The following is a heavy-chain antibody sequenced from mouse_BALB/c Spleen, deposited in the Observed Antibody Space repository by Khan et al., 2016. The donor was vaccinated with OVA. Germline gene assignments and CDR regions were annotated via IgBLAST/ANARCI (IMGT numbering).Heavy chain of an antibody. V-gene: IGHV1S81*02. CDR2: INPSNGGT. CDR1: GYTFTNYY. CDR3: SRSGYGTFAY. J-gene: IGHJ3*01. D-gene: IGHD2-1*01. Sequence: VQLQQSGAELVKPGASVRLSCKASGYTFTNYYLYWVKQRPGHGLEWIGDINPSNGGTTFNEKFKNKVTLTVDKSSSTAYMQLSSLTSEDSAVYYCSRSGYGTFAYWGQGTLVTVSA.